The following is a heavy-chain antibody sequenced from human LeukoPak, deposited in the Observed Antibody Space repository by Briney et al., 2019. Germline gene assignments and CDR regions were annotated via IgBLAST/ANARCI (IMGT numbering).Heavy chain of an antibody. V-gene: IGHV4-59*12. D-gene: IGHD1-1*01. CDR2: IYYSGST. CDR3: AREFLSGAFDI. J-gene: IGHJ3*02. Sequence: SSETLSLTCTVSGGSISSYYWSWIRQPPGKGLEWIGYIYYSGSTNYNPSLKSRVTISVDTSKNQFSPKLSSVTAADTAVYYCAREFLSGAFDIWGQGTMVTVSS. CDR1: GGSISSYY.